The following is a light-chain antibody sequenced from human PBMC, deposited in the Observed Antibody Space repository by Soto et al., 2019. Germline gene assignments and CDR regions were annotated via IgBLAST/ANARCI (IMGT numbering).Light chain of an antibody. CDR2: EVS. J-gene: IGLJ1*01. V-gene: IGLV2-14*01. CDR3: SSYTGSSYV. Sequence: QSALTQPASVSGSPGQSITISCTGTSSDVGGYKFVSWYQQHPGKAPKLMIYEVSNRPSGVSNRFSGSKSGNTASLTISGLQAEDEADYYCSSYTGSSYVFGTGTKVTVL. CDR1: SSDVGGYKF.